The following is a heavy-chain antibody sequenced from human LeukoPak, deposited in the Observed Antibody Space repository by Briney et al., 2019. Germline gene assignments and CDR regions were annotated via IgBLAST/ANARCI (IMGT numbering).Heavy chain of an antibody. CDR1: GGSISSGGYY. CDR2: IYHSGST. CDR3: KATGGSYPYWYFDL. J-gene: IGHJ2*01. D-gene: IGHD1-26*01. V-gene: IGHV4-30-2*01. Sequence: PSQTLSLTCTVSGGSISSGGYYWSWIRQPPGKGLEWIGYIYHSGSTYYNPSLKSRVTISVDRSKNQFSLKLSSVTAADTAVYYCKATGGSYPYWYFDLWGRGTLVTVSS.